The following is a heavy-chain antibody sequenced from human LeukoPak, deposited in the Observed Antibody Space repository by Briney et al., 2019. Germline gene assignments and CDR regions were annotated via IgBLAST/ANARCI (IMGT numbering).Heavy chain of an antibody. Sequence: GESLKISCKGSGYSFTSYWIGWVRQMPGKGLEWKGIIYPGDSDTRYSPSFQGQVTISADKSISTAYLQWSSLKASDTAMYYCARPTMVRGVIHPFDIWGQGTMVTVSS. CDR3: ARPTMVRGVIHPFDI. CDR2: IYPGDSDT. CDR1: GYSFTSYW. D-gene: IGHD3-10*01. V-gene: IGHV5-51*01. J-gene: IGHJ3*02.